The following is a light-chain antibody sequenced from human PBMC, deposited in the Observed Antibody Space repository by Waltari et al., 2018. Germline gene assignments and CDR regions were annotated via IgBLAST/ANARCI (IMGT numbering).Light chain of an antibody. CDR2: AAS. J-gene: IGKJ5*01. V-gene: IGKV1-9*01. CDR3: QQLNSYPIT. CDR1: QGISSN. Sequence: IQLTPSPSSLSASVGDRVTITCRASQGISSNLAWYQQKPGKAPKLLISAASTLQSGVPLRFSGSGSGTEFTLTISSLQPEDFATYYCQQLNSYPITFGQGTRLEIK.